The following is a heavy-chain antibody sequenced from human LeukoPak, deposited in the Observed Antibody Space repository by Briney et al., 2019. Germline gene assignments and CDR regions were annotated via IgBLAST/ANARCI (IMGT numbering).Heavy chain of an antibody. CDR3: ARQGITTHLDY. D-gene: IGHD4-11*01. Sequence: PSETLSLTCTVSGGSFSNSSYSWGWIRQPPGKGLEWIGTIYYTGSTYYNPSLKSRVTISVDTSKNQFSLKLSSVTAADTAVYYCARQGITTHLDYWGQGTLVTVSS. V-gene: IGHV4-39*01. CDR1: GGSFSNSSYS. CDR2: IYYTGST. J-gene: IGHJ4*02.